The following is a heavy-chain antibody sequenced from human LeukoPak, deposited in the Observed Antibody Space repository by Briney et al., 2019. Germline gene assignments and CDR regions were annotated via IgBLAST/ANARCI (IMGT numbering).Heavy chain of an antibody. CDR1: GYTLTELS. Sequence: ASVKVSCKVSGYTLTELSMHWVRQAPGKGLEWMGGFDPEDGETIYAQKFQGRVTMTEDTSTDTAYMELSSLRSEDTAVYYCATEILGYGDYVGVFDYWGQGTLVTVSS. CDR3: ATEILGYGDYVGVFDY. V-gene: IGHV1-24*01. J-gene: IGHJ4*02. D-gene: IGHD4-17*01. CDR2: FDPEDGET.